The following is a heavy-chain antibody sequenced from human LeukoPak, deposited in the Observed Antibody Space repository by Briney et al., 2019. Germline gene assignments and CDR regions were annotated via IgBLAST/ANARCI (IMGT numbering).Heavy chain of an antibody. Sequence: GGSLRLSCAASGFTFSGSSMNWVRQAPGKGLEWVSAISGSGGSTYYADSVKGRFTISRDNSKNTLYLQMNSLRAEDTAVYYCAKASPTVTSPIDYWGQGTLVTVSS. CDR3: AKASPTVTSPIDY. CDR1: GFTFSGSS. J-gene: IGHJ4*02. D-gene: IGHD4-17*01. CDR2: ISGSGGST. V-gene: IGHV3-23*01.